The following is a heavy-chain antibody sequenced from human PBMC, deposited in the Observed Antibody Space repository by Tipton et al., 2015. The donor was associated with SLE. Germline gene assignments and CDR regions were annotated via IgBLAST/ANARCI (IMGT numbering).Heavy chain of an antibody. D-gene: IGHD6-13*01. CDR1: GGSISSGGYY. V-gene: IGHV4-31*03. J-gene: IGHJ3*02. CDR2: IYYSGST. CDR3: ARGGRAPLRSSWSNAFDI. Sequence: TLSLTCTVSGGSISSGGYYWSWIRRHPGKGLEWIGYIYYSGSTHYNPSLKSRVTISVDTSKNQFSLKLSSVTAADTAVYYCARGGRAPLRSSWSNAFDIWGQGTMVTVSS.